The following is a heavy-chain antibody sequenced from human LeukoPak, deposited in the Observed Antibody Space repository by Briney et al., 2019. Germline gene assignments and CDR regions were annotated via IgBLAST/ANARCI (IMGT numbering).Heavy chain of an antibody. CDR1: GFALNTGGVH. CDR3: AHGKVEVVPFDF. Sequence: ESGPTLVKPTQTLTLTCTFSGFALNTGGVHVAWIRQPPGKSLEWLALIYWDDDKRYSPSLKHRLSITEDTSKNQVVLTVANMDHLDSGTYYCAHGKVEVVPFDFWGQGIPVTVSS. D-gene: IGHD1-1*01. CDR2: IYWDDDK. V-gene: IGHV2-5*02. J-gene: IGHJ5*01.